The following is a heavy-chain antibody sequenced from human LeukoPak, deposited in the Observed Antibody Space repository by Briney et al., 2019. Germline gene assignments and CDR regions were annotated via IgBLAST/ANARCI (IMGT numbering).Heavy chain of an antibody. J-gene: IGHJ4*02. CDR2: VYNGGRT. CDR3: ARDLTTAGYYWD. Sequence: SETLSLTCTVSGGSISSGGYFWTWIRQHPGKGLEWIGYVYNGGRTYYNPSLKNRITISLDASKNQFSLNVDSVTAADTAIYYCARDLTTAGYYWDWGQGTLVTVSS. CDR1: GGSISSGGYF. V-gene: IGHV4-31*03. D-gene: IGHD3-22*01.